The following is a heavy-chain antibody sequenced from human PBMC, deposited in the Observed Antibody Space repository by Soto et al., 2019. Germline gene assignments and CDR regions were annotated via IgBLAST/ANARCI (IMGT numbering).Heavy chain of an antibody. J-gene: IGHJ3*02. V-gene: IGHV1-46*01. CDR2: INPSGGST. CDR3: ANSYGDDAFDI. Sequence: ASVKVSCKASGYTFTSYYMHWVRQAPGQGLEWMGIINPSGGSTSYAQKFQGRVTMTRDTSTSTVYMELSSLRSEDTAVYYCANSYGDDAFDIWGQGTMVTVSS. CDR1: GYTFTSYY. D-gene: IGHD1-26*01.